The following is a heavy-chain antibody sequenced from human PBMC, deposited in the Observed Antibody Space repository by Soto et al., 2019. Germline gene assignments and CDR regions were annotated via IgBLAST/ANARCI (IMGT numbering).Heavy chain of an antibody. D-gene: IGHD3-22*01. CDR2: IYYSGST. V-gene: IGHV4-59*01. CDR1: GGSISSYY. Sequence: SETLSLTCTVSGGSISSYYWSWIRQPPGKGLEWIGYIYYSGSTNYNPSLKSRVTISVDTSKNQFSLKLSSVTAADTAVYYCARTPYYYDSSGYLEGGMDVWGQGTTVTVS. CDR3: ARTPYYYDSSGYLEGGMDV. J-gene: IGHJ6*02.